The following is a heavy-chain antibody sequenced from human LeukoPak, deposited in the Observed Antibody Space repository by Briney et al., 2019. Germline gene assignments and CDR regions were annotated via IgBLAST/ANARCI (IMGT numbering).Heavy chain of an antibody. J-gene: IGHJ4*02. CDR1: GFTFSNAW. V-gene: IGHV3-15*01. D-gene: IGHD6-19*01. CDR2: IKSKTDGGTT. Sequence: GGSLRLSCAASGFTFSNAWMSWVRQAPGKGLEWVGRIKSKTDGGTTDYAAPVKGRFTISRDDSKNTLYLQMNSLKTEDTAVYYCTTDLKGLVRFDYWGQGTLVTVFS. CDR3: TTDLKGLVRFDY.